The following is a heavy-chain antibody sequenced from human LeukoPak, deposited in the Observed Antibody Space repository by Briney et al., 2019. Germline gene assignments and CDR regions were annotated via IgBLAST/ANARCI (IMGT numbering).Heavy chain of an antibody. CDR1: GFTFSTYT. CDR3: AIDPNWGTHS. J-gene: IGHJ4*02. Sequence: GGSLRLSCAASGFTFSTYTMYWVRHPPGKRLEWVSIIGNNGGGIHYADSVKGRFTISRDNFKNALYLQMNSLRVEDTAVYYCAIDPNWGTHSWGQGILVTVSS. D-gene: IGHD7-27*01. V-gene: IGHV3-23*01. CDR2: IGNNGGGI.